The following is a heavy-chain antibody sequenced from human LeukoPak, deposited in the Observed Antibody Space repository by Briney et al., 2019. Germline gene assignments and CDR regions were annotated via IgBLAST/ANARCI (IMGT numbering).Heavy chain of an antibody. V-gene: IGHV1-18*01. CDR2: ISAYNGNT. CDR3: ARDLAVAGTGLGNWFDP. D-gene: IGHD6-19*01. Sequence: VASVKVSCKASGYTFTSYGISWVRQAPGQGLEWMGWISAYNGNTNYAQKLQGRVTMTTDTSTGTAYMELRSLRSDDTAVYYCARDLAVAGTGLGNWFDPWGQGTLVTVSS. J-gene: IGHJ5*02. CDR1: GYTFTSYG.